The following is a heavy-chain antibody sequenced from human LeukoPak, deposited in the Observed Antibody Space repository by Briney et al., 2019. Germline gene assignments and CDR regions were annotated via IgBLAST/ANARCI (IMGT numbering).Heavy chain of an antibody. CDR2: ISSNGGST. CDR1: GFTFSSYA. J-gene: IGHJ4*02. Sequence: GGSLRLSCAASGFTFSSYAMHWVRQAPGKGLEYVSAISSNGGSTYYANSVKGRFTISRDNSKNTLYLQMGSLRAEGMAVYYCARAKLYSGYDFFTYFDYWGQGTLVTVSS. V-gene: IGHV3-64*01. D-gene: IGHD5-12*01. CDR3: ARAKLYSGYDFFTYFDY.